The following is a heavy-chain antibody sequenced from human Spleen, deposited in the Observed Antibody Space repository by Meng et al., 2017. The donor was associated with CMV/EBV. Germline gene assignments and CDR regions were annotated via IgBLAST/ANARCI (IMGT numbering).Heavy chain of an antibody. CDR3: ARGFVEIFGMLSPNWFDP. V-gene: IGHV1-2*02. CDR2: INPNNGAT. CDR1: FTGKH. J-gene: IGHJ5*02. D-gene: IGHD3-3*01. Sequence: FTGKHIHWVRQAPGQGLEWMGCINPNNGATAYAHKFEGRVTMTRDISVTTTYMELSNLGPDDTAVYYCARGFVEIFGMLSPNWFDPWGQGSLVTVSS.